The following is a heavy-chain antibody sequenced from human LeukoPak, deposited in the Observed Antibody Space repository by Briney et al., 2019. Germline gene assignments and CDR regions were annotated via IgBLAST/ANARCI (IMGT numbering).Heavy chain of an antibody. J-gene: IGHJ4*02. Sequence: RGASVKVSCKASGGTFSSYAISWVRQAPGQGLEWMGGIIPIFGTANYAQKFQGRVTITADESTSTAYMELSSLRSDDTAVYYCARSEGGDLQDYWGQGTLVTVSS. CDR2: IIPIFGTA. CDR3: ARSEGGDLQDY. D-gene: IGHD2-21*02. V-gene: IGHV1-69*13. CDR1: GGTFSSYA.